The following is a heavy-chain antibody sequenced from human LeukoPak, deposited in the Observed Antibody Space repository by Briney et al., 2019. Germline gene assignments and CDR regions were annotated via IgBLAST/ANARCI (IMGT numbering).Heavy chain of an antibody. V-gene: IGHV4-39*07. Sequence: SETLSLTCTVSGGSISSSSYYWGWIRQPPGKGLEWIWSIYYSGRTYYNPSLKSRVTISVDTSKNQFCLKLSSVTAADTAEYYCARDGYCSSTSCYKNLYYYYYMDVWGKGTTVTVSS. CDR2: IYYSGRT. CDR1: GGSISSSSYY. CDR3: ARDGYCSSTSCYKNLYYYYYMDV. D-gene: IGHD2-2*01. J-gene: IGHJ6*03.